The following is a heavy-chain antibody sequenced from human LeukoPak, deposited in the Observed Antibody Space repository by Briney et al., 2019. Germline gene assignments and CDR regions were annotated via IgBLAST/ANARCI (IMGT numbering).Heavy chain of an antibody. J-gene: IGHJ4*02. CDR2: ISSSSSTI. Sequence: PGGSLRLSCAASGLTFRNYDMNWVRQAPGKGLEWISYISSSSSTIYYADSVKGRFTISRDNAQDSLYLQMTSLRDEDTAVYYCATWIVDGSLFNSWGQGTLVTVSS. CDR1: GLTFRNYD. CDR3: ATWIVDGSLFNS. D-gene: IGHD6-19*01. V-gene: IGHV3-48*02.